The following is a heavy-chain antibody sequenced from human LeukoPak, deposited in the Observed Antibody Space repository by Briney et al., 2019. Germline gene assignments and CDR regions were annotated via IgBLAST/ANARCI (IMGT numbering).Heavy chain of an antibody. CDR1: GFTFSSYS. V-gene: IGHV3-48*02. Sequence: TGGSLGLSCAASGFTFSSYSMNWVRQAPGKGLEWVSYISSNSITIYYADSVKGRFTISRDSAKNSLYLQMNSLRDEDTALYYCARGYSALDYWGQGTLVTVSS. CDR3: ARGYSALDY. D-gene: IGHD6-13*01. J-gene: IGHJ4*02. CDR2: ISSNSITI.